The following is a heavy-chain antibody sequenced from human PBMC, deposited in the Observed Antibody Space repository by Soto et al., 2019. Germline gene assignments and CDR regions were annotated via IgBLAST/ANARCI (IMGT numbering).Heavy chain of an antibody. CDR1: GGSISRYY. CDR3: ATYLARGDYYDY. CDR2: IYYSGST. V-gene: IGHV4-59*01. J-gene: IGHJ4*02. D-gene: IGHD3-10*01. Sequence: PSETRSLTCTVSGGSISRYYWSWIRQPPGKGLEWIGYIYYSGSTNYNPSLKSRVTISVDTSKNQFSLKLSSVTAADTAVYYCATYLARGDYYDYWGQGTLVTVSS.